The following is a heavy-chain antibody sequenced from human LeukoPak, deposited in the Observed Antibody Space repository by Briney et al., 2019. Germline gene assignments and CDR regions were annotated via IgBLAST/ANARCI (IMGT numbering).Heavy chain of an antibody. CDR1: GVSFRTYG. CDR2: IWHDASAD. J-gene: IGHJ4*02. Sequence: GRSLRLSCAASGVSFRTYGVHWVRQAPGKGLEWVAVIWHDASADFYGDSVRGRFSISRDDSRNTVYLQMDGLRADDTALYYCAKDHTGGWSGYFDYWGQGTLVTVSS. CDR3: AKDHTGGWSGYFDY. D-gene: IGHD6-19*01. V-gene: IGHV3-33*06.